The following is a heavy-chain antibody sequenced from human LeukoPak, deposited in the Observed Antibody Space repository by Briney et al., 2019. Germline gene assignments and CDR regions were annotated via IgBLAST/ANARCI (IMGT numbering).Heavy chain of an antibody. CDR3: ASRSGIWSCYRATLYYSVT. J-gene: IGHJ4*02. V-gene: IGHV4-31*03. CDR1: GDSISSGGYY. D-gene: IGHD3-3*01. CDR2: IYYSGST. Sequence: SETLSHTCTVSGDSISSGGYYWSWIRQHPGKGLEWIGYIYYSGSTYYNPSLKSRVTISVDTSKNQLALKLSSVTAADTAVYYRASRSGIWSCYRATLYYSVTWGERDLVTASS.